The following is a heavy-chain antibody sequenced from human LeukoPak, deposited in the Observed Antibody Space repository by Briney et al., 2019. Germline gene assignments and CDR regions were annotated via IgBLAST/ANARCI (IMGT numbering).Heavy chain of an antibody. CDR1: GFTFSNAW. CDR3: KTDIESLGLTLDAFGI. V-gene: IGHV3-15*01. D-gene: IGHD4-23*01. J-gene: IGHJ3*02. CDR2: IKSSTYGGAI. Sequence: KPGGSLRLSCAASGFTFSNAWMSWVRQAPGKGLEWVTRIKSSTYGGAIDNAAPVNGRFIISRDDSKNTLYLQMNSLKPEETAVYYCKTDIESLGLTLDAFGIWGQGTMVTVSS.